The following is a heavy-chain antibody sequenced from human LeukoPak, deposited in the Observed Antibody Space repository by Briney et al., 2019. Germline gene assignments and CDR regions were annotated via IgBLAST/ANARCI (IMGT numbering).Heavy chain of an antibody. Sequence: SETLSPTCSVSGGPISSAAYYWSWIRQPAGKGLEWIGRIYISGSTDYNPSLKSRLTISLDTSKNQFSLNLRSVTAADTAVYYCAREREGPYGYLDYWGQGTLVTVSS. J-gene: IGHJ4*02. CDR3: AREREGPYGYLDY. V-gene: IGHV4-61*02. CDR1: GGPISSAAYY. D-gene: IGHD4-17*01. CDR2: IYISGST.